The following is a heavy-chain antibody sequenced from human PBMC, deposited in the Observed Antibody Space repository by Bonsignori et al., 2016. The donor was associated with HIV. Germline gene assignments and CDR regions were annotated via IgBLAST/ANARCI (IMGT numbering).Heavy chain of an antibody. CDR2: IYPGDSDT. Sequence: VRQMSGKGLEWMGIIYPGDSDTRYSPSFQGQVTISADKSISTAYLQWSSLKASDTAMYYCARRAENYYYYYYMDVWGKGTTVTVSS. CDR3: ARRAENYYYYYYMDV. J-gene: IGHJ6*03. V-gene: IGHV5-51*01.